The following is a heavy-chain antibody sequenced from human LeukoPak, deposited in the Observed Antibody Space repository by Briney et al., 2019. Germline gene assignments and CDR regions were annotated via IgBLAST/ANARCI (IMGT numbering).Heavy chain of an antibody. CDR1: GGSISSYY. D-gene: IGHD1-26*01. CDR2: IYYSGST. CDR3: ASVSGRNYYYYMDV. Sequence: SETLSLTCTVSGGSISSYYWSWIRQPPGKGLEWTGYIYYSGSTNYNPSLKSRVTISVDTSKNQFSLKLSSVTAADTAVYYCASVSGRNYYYYMDVWGKGTTVTVSS. V-gene: IGHV4-59*01. J-gene: IGHJ6*03.